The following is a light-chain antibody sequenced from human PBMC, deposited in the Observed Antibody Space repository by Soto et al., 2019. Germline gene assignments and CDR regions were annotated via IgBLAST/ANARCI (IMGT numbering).Light chain of an antibody. CDR1: QSVSNNY. CDR3: QQYGSSGT. J-gene: IGKJ1*01. CDR2: GAS. Sequence: PGQRATLSCRASQSVSNNYLAWYQQKPGQAPRLLIYGASNRATGIPDRFSGSGSGTDFTLTISRLEPEDFVVYYCQQYGSSGTFGQGTKVDIK. V-gene: IGKV3-20*01.